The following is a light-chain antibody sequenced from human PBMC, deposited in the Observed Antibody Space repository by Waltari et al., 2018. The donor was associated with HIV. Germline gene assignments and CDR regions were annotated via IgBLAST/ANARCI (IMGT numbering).Light chain of an antibody. J-gene: IGKJ1*01. CDR2: KAS. CDR3: QQYNRTPWA. CDR1: QSIMQW. V-gene: IGKV1-5*03. Sequence: DIKMTQSPSTLSAFIGDRVTITCRASQSIMQWLAWYQQKPGKAPKLLIYKASVLESGVPSRFSGSGSGTDFTLTISSLQPVDSATYYCQQYNRTPWAFGQGTKVEIK.